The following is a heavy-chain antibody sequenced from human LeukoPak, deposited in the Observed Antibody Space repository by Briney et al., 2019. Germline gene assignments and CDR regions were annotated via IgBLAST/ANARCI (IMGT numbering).Heavy chain of an antibody. Sequence: SETLSLTCAVYGGSFSGYYWSWIRQPPGKGLEWIGEINHSGSTNYNPSLKSRVTISVDTSKNQFSLQLSSVTAADTAVYYCARGIVSGISWYGFWNYWGQGTQVTVSS. V-gene: IGHV4-34*01. CDR2: INHSGST. CDR1: GGSFSGYY. J-gene: IGHJ4*02. D-gene: IGHD6-13*01. CDR3: ARGIVSGISWYGFWNY.